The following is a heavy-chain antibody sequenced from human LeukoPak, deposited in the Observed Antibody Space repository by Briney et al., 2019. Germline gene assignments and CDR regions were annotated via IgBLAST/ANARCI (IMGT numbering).Heavy chain of an antibody. Sequence: ASVKVSCKASGYTFTSYDINWVRQATGQGLEWMGWMNPNSGNTGYAQKFQGRVTMTRNTSISTAYMELSSLRSEDTAVYYCARGRRDSSGYYSSTYCYYMDVWGKGTTVTISS. CDR2: MNPNSGNT. CDR1: GYTFTSYD. D-gene: IGHD3-22*01. CDR3: ARGRRDSSGYYSSTYCYYMDV. V-gene: IGHV1-8*01. J-gene: IGHJ6*03.